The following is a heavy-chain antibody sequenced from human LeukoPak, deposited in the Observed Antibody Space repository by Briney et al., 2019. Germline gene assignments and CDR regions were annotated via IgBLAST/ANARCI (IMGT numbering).Heavy chain of an antibody. D-gene: IGHD3-9*01. CDR1: GGSISSSSYY. V-gene: IGHV4-39*07. CDR3: ARGTPLDILTGYSPYYFDY. Sequence: SETLSLTCTVSGGSISSSSYYWGWIRQPPGKGLEWIGSIYYSGSTNYNPSLKGRVTISVDTSKNQFSLKLSSVTAADTAVYYCARGTPLDILTGYSPYYFDYWGQGTLVTVSS. J-gene: IGHJ4*02. CDR2: IYYSGST.